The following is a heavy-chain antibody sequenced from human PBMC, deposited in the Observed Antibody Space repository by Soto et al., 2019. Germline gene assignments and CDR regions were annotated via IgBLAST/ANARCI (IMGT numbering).Heavy chain of an antibody. CDR2: IYYSGST. D-gene: IGHD6-19*01. Sequence: SETLSLTCSVSGGSINSSSYFWGWVRQPPGKGLEWIGSIYYSGSTYYNPSLRIRVTISVDTSKNQFTLKLSSVTAADTAVFYCARHYSSGARNCFDPWGQGTLVTVSS. CDR3: ARHYSSGARNCFDP. CDR1: GGSINSSSYF. V-gene: IGHV4-39*01. J-gene: IGHJ5*02.